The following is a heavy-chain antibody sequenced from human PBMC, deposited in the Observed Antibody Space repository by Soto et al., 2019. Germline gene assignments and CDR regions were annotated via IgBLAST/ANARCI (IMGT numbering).Heavy chain of an antibody. J-gene: IGHJ4*02. CDR1: GGSISSGGYS. CDR2: VYHSGNP. V-gene: IGHV4-30-2*01. CDR3: ARLALVTRIFDY. D-gene: IGHD2-21*02. Sequence: QLQLQESGSGLVKPSQTLSLTCAVSGGSISSGGYSWSWIRQPPGKGLEWIGYVYHSGNPYYNPSLKGRVTIPLDMSNNQFSPELGSVTAADTAVYYCARLALVTRIFDYWGQGTLVTVSS.